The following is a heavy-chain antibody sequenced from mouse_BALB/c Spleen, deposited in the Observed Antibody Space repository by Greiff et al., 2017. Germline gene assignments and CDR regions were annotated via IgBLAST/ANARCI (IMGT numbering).Heavy chain of an antibody. CDR1: GFAFSSYD. D-gene: IGHD1-1*01. V-gene: IGHV5-12-1*01. CDR3: ARNGNTDY. CDR2: ISSGGDST. Sequence: EVHLVESGGGLVKPGGSLKLSCAASGFAFSSYDMSWVRQTPEKRLEWVAYISSGGDSTYYPDTVKGRFTISRDNAKNTLYLQMSSLKSEDTAMYYCARNGNTDYWGQGTTLT. J-gene: IGHJ2*01.